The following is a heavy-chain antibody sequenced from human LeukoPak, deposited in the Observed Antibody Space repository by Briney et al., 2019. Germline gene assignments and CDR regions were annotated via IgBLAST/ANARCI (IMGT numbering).Heavy chain of an antibody. CDR3: ARGPNYGSGAYRQFDY. CDR1: GFTFSNYA. V-gene: IGHV3-30-3*01. Sequence: GGSLRLSCAASGFTFSNYAIYWVRQAPGKGLEWVAVISYDGSTKYYADSVKGRFTISRDNSKNTVYLHMNSLRVEDTAVYYCARGPNYGSGAYRQFDYWGQGTLVTVSS. J-gene: IGHJ4*02. CDR2: ISYDGSTK. D-gene: IGHD3-10*01.